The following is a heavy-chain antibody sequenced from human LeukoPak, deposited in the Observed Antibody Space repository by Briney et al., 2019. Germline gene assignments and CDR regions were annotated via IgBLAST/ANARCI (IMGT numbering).Heavy chain of an antibody. V-gene: IGHV4-31*02. J-gene: IGHJ4*02. CDR1: GFAFSDYY. D-gene: IGHD5/OR15-5a*01. CDR3: ARENGSVSFDY. CDR2: IYYSGIT. Sequence: LRLSCAASGFAFSDYYMSWIRQHPGKGLEWLGYIYYSGITGYNPSLKSRVTISVDTSKNQFSLKVNSVTAADTAIYYCARENGSVSFDYWGQGTLVTVSS.